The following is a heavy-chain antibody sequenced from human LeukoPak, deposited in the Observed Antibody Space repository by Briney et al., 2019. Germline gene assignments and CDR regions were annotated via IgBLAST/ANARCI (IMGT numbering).Heavy chain of an antibody. V-gene: IGHV3-49*04. D-gene: IGHD2-15*01. Sequence: GGSLRLSCSASGFTFGDFAMTWVRQAPGKGLEWVGIGRAKAYGATKGYAASVKGRFTISRDDSKSVAYLQMDNLRTEDTGIYYCTRGSGRFEYWGQGTRVIVSS. CDR3: TRGSGRFEY. J-gene: IGHJ4*02. CDR1: GFTFGDFA. CDR2: GRAKAYGATK.